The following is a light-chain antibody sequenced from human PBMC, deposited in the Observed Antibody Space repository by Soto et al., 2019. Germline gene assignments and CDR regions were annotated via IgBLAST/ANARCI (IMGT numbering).Light chain of an antibody. Sequence: ESVLTQSPGTLSLSPGERATLSCRASQSVRSSFLAWYQLKPGQAPRLLIYGASSRATGIPDRFSGSGSGTDFTLTISRLEPEDVAVYYCQQYDRSPWTFGQGTKVEIK. CDR1: QSVRSSF. J-gene: IGKJ1*01. V-gene: IGKV3-20*01. CDR2: GAS. CDR3: QQYDRSPWT.